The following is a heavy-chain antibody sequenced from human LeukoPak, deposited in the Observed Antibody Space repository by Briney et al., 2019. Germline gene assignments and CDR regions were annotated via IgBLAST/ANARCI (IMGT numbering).Heavy chain of an antibody. D-gene: IGHD3-16*01. J-gene: IGHJ6*02. CDR3: ASLRGLDYYYGMDV. Sequence: PGGSLRLSCAASGFTFSSYWMSWVRQAPGKGLEWVANIKQDGSEKYYVDSVKGRFTISRDNAKNSLYLQMNSLRAEDTAVYYCASLRGLDYYYGMDVWGQGTTVTVSS. V-gene: IGHV3-7*01. CDR1: GFTFSSYW. CDR2: IKQDGSEK.